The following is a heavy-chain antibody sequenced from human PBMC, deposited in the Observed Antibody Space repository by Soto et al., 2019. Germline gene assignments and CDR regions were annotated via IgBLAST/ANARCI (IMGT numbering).Heavy chain of an antibody. V-gene: IGHV3-30*18. J-gene: IGHJ4*02. CDR1: GFTFSSYG. CDR2: ISYDGSNK. Sequence: SLRLSCAASGFTFSSYGMHWVRQAPGKGLEWVAVISYDGSNKYYADSVKGRFTISRDNSKNTLYLQMNSLRAEDTAVYYCAKDGRVGYSYGYFEYWGQGTLVTVSS. D-gene: IGHD5-18*01. CDR3: AKDGRVGYSYGYFEY.